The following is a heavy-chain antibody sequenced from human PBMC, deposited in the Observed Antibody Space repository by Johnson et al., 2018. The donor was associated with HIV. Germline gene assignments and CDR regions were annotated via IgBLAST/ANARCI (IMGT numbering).Heavy chain of an antibody. J-gene: IGHJ3*02. Sequence: EQLVESGGGLVQPGGSLRLSCAASGFTFSSYAMHWVRQAPGKGLEYVSAISSNGGSTYYANSVKGRFTISRDNSKNTLYLQMDSLRVDDTAVYYCARDEQLSLGGTVGYDAFDIWGLGTMLTVSS. CDR1: GFTFSSYA. V-gene: IGHV3-64*01. CDR3: ARDEQLSLGGTVGYDAFDI. CDR2: ISSNGGST. D-gene: IGHD5-18*01.